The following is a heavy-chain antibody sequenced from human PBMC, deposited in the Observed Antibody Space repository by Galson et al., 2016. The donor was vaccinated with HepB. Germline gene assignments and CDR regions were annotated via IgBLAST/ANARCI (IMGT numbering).Heavy chain of an antibody. CDR3: ARGLKQRLPRGGYYYYGMDV. V-gene: IGHV3-11*06. J-gene: IGHJ6*02. D-gene: IGHD5-12*01. CDR1: GFTFSDYY. CDR2: ISSSGSDT. Sequence: SLRLSCAASGFTFSDYYMTWIRQAPGRGLEWASDISSSGSDTNYADSVKGRFTLSRDNAKKSLYLEKNSLRAEDTAVYYCARGLKQRLPRGGYYYYGMDVWGQGTTVTVSS.